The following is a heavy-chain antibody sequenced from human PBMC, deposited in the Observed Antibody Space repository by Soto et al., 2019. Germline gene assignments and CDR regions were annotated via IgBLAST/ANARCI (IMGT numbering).Heavy chain of an antibody. J-gene: IGHJ6*02. Sequence: QVQLLESGGGVVQPGRSLRLSCAGSGFTFSIYGMHWVRQAPGKGLKCVEGIWYDGSNKYSADSVKGLFTITRDNSKNTVYVQTNSLRAEDTAVYYCARDAEWETQLYYYGMGVWGPGTTVTVSS. CDR3: ARDAEWETQLYYYGMGV. V-gene: IGHV3-33*01. D-gene: IGHD1-26*01. CDR2: IWYDGSNK. CDR1: GFTFSIYG.